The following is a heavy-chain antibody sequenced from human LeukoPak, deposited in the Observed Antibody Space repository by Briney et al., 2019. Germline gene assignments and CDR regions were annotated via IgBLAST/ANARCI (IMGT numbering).Heavy chain of an antibody. CDR1: GGSISSYY. CDR2: ISYSGST. J-gene: IGHJ4*02. V-gene: IGHV4-59*01. Sequence: PSETLSLTCTVSGGSISSYYWSWIRQPPGKGLEWIGYISYSGSTNYNPSLKSRVTISADTSKNQLSLKLNSVTAADTAVYYCARYIWGSYPTFEDYWGQGSLVTVSS. D-gene: IGHD3-16*02. CDR3: ARYIWGSYPTFEDY.